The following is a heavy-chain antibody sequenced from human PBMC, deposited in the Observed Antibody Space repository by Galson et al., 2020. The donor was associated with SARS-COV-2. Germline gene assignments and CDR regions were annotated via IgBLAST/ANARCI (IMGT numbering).Heavy chain of an antibody. CDR1: GASISIGGYY. Sequence: ASETLSLTCTVSGASISIGGYYWTWIRQLPGKGLEWIGNIYYSGSTYYNPSLKSRVSISLDKSKNQFFLKMSSVTAADTAVYYCATSVDTVMVEGFFYYYGLDVWGQGTTVTVSS. V-gene: IGHV4-31*03. D-gene: IGHD5-18*01. CDR3: ATSVDTVMVEGFFYYYGLDV. CDR2: IYYSGST. J-gene: IGHJ6*02.